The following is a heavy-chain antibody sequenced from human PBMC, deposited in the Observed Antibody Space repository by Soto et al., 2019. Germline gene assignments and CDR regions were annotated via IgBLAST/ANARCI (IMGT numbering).Heavy chain of an antibody. CDR3: AQGHYGSGSPYFDY. CDR2: IYWDDDK. Sequence: QITLKESGPTLVKPTQTLTLTCSFSGFSLSTAGVGVGWIRQPPGKALEWLTLIYWDDDKRYSPSLKSRVTITKDTSKHQVVLTMTNMDPVDTATYYCAQGHYGSGSPYFDYWGQGILVTVSS. D-gene: IGHD3-10*01. CDR1: GFSLSTAGVG. V-gene: IGHV2-5*02. J-gene: IGHJ4*02.